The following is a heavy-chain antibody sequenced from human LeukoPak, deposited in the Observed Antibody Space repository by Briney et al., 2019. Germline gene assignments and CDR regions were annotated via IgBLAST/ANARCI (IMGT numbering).Heavy chain of an antibody. CDR1: GFTFSSYW. V-gene: IGHV3-7*01. D-gene: IGHD3-22*01. CDR3: AKPSRTSYYDTSGYYFDY. CDR2: IKQDGSEK. J-gene: IGHJ4*02. Sequence: QSGGSLRLSCAASGFTFSSYWMSWVRQAPGKGLEWVANIKQDGSEKYYVDSVKGRFTISRDNAKNSLYLQMNSLRAEDTAVYYCAKPSRTSYYDTSGYYFDYWGQGSLVTVSS.